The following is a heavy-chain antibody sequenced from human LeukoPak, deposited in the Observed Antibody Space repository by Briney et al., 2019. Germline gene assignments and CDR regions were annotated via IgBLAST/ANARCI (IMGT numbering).Heavy chain of an antibody. CDR1: GYTFTDYY. CDR3: ARVLYGDSYDAFDI. CDR2: INPNSGGT. J-gene: IGHJ3*02. D-gene: IGHD4-17*01. Sequence: ASVKVSCKASGYTFTDYYMHWVRQAPGQGLEWMGWINPNSGGTNYALKFQGRVTMTRDTSISTAYMELSSLRSDDTAVYYCARVLYGDSYDAFDIWGQGTMVTVSS. V-gene: IGHV1-2*02.